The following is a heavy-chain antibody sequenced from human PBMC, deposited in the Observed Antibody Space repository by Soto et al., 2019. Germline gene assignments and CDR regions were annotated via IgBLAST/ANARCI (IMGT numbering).Heavy chain of an antibody. V-gene: IGHV1-69*13. J-gene: IGHJ4*02. CDR1: RGTFSSYA. Sequence: AVKVSCKTSRGTFSSYAISWVRQAPGQGLEWMGGIVPIVDTSTYAQKLQGRVTITADESTSTVYMELSSLRSDDTAVYYCVRVVAIPGYPDNWGQGTVVTV. D-gene: IGHD5-12*01. CDR3: VRVVAIPGYPDN. CDR2: IVPIVDTS.